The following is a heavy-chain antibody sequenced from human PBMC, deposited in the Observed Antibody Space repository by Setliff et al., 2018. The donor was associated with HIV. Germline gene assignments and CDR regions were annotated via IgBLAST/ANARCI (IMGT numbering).Heavy chain of an antibody. CDR1: GFAVSNNY. CDR3: AKGVKYLGP. J-gene: IGHJ5*02. D-gene: IGHD2-2*02. CDR2: MNSDGTT. Sequence: GGSLRLSCSASGFAVSNNYLTWVRQAPGKGLEWVAVMNSDGTTYYGDSVQGRFTISRDNSINIGYLHMNSLIAEDTAVYYCAKGVKYLGPWGQGTLVTVSS. V-gene: IGHV3-53*01.